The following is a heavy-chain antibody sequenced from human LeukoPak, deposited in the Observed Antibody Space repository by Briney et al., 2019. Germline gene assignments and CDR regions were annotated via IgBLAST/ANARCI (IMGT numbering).Heavy chain of an antibody. Sequence: GGSLRLSCAASGFTFSGSAIHWVRQASGKGLEWVARIKTKAESYATAYVASVKVRFTISRDDSKNTAYLQMDSLKTEDTAMYYCTRLSGGNSDSYYYGLDVWGQGTTVTVSS. V-gene: IGHV3-73*01. CDR2: IKTKAESYAT. J-gene: IGHJ6*02. CDR3: TRLSGGNSDSYYYGLDV. CDR1: GFTFSGSA. D-gene: IGHD4-23*01.